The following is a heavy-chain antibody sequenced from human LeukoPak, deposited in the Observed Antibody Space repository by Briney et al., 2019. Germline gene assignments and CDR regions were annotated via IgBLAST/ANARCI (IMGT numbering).Heavy chain of an antibody. CDR3: ARGRIAVAGTIGFGMAWFDP. CDR1: GYTFTGYY. V-gene: IGHV1-2*04. J-gene: IGHJ5*02. D-gene: IGHD6-19*01. Sequence: ASVKVSCKASGYTFTGYYMHWVRQAPGQGLEWMGWINPNSGGTNYAQKFQGWVTMTRDTSISTAYMELSRLRSDDTAVYYCARGRIAVAGTIGFGMAWFDPWGQGTLVTVSS. CDR2: INPNSGGT.